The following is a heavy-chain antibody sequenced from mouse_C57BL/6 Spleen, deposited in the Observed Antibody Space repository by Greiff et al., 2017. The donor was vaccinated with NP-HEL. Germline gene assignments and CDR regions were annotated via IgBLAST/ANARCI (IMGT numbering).Heavy chain of an antibody. J-gene: IGHJ3*01. CDR3: ARGGYGSSCFAY. Sequence: EVQLVESGGGLVKPGGSLKLSCAASGFTFSSYAMSWVRQTPEKRLEWVATISDGGSYTYYPDNVKGRFTLSRDNAKNNLYLQMSHLKSEDTAMYYCARGGYGSSCFAYWGQGTLVTVSA. V-gene: IGHV5-4*01. D-gene: IGHD1-1*01. CDR2: ISDGGSYT. CDR1: GFTFSSYA.